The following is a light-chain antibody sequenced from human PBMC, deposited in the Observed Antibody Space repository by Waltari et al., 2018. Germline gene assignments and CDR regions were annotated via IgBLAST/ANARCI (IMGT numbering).Light chain of an antibody. V-gene: IGLV2-14*03. CDR2: DVS. J-gene: IGLJ2*01. CDR3: NSYASNSNGL. CDR1: STDVGRYNS. Sequence: QSALTQPASVSGSPGPSITISCTGTSTDVGRYNSVSWYQQHPGKAPKLLIYDVSNRPSGVPSRFSGSKSGNTASLTISGLQAADEAHYYCNSYASNSNGLFGGGTKLTIL.